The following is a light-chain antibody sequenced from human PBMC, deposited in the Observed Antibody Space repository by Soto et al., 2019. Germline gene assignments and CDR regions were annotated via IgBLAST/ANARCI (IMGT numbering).Light chain of an antibody. CDR3: QQGHNWPLT. V-gene: IGKV3-15*01. Sequence: EIVMTQSPATLSVSPGERATLSCRASQSISTELAWYQQKPGQPPRLLIYSASTRATGVPARFTGSGSGSEFPLTNSGLQSEDFAVYYCQQGHNWPLTFGQGTRLEI. CDR1: QSISTE. J-gene: IGKJ2*01. CDR2: SAS.